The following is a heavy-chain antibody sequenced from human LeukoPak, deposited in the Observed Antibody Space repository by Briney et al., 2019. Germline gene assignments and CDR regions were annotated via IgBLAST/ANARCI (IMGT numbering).Heavy chain of an antibody. J-gene: IGHJ6*02. D-gene: IGHD2-2*01. CDR3: ARSSLSRGSYGMDV. V-gene: IGHV1-45*02. CDR1: GYTFTYRY. Sequence: SVKVSCKASGYTFTYRYLHWVRQAPGQALEWMGWITPFNGNTNYAQKFQDRVTITRDRSMSTAYMELSSLRSEDTAMYYCARSSLSRGSYGMDVWGQGTTVTVSS. CDR2: ITPFNGNT.